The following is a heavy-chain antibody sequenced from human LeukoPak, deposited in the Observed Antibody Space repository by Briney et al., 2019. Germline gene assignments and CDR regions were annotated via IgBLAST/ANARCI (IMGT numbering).Heavy chain of an antibody. D-gene: IGHD2-21*02. V-gene: IGHV1-69*05. CDR3: ARLYCGGDCYLWGAFDI. Sequence: GASVKVSCKASGGTFSSYAISWVRQAAGQGLEWMGRIIPIFGTANYAQKFQGRVTITTDESTSTAYMELSSLRSEDTAVYYCARLYCGGDCYLWGAFDIWGQGTMVTVSS. J-gene: IGHJ3*02. CDR2: IIPIFGTA. CDR1: GGTFSSYA.